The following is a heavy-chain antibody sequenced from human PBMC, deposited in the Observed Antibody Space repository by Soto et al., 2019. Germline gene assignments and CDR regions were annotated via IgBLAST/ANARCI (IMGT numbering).Heavy chain of an antibody. CDR1: GGSMSSYY. J-gene: IGHJ5*02. V-gene: IGHV4-59*01. D-gene: IGHD6-13*01. Sequence: SETLSLTCTVSGGSMSSYYWSWIRQPPGKGLEWIGYIYYSGSTNYNPSLKSRVTISVDTSKNQFSLKLSSVTAADTAVYYCARDAPDSSSWSRYNWFDPWGQGTLVTVSS. CDR3: ARDAPDSSSWSRYNWFDP. CDR2: IYYSGST.